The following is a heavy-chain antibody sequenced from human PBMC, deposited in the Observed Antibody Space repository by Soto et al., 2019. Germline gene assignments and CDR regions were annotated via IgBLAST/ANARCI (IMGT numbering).Heavy chain of an antibody. CDR1: GYTFTGYY. J-gene: IGHJ6*02. Sequence: QVQLVQSGAEVKKPGASVKVSCKASGYTFTGYYMHWVRQAPGQGLEWMGWINPNSGDTKYAQKFQGRVTMTRDTSISTAYLELSRLRSDDTAVYYCARDPGGYCSGTSCYVEYYHYYYGMDVWGQGTTVIVSS. CDR2: INPNSGDT. D-gene: IGHD2-2*01. V-gene: IGHV1-2*02. CDR3: ARDPGGYCSGTSCYVEYYHYYYGMDV.